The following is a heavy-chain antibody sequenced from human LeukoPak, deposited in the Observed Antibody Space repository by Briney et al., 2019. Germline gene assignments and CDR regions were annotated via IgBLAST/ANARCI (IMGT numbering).Heavy chain of an antibody. J-gene: IGHJ4*02. V-gene: IGHV3-48*01. CDR1: GFTLSDYS. CDR3: ARDYKYAFDN. CDR2: IGIDSGNT. Sequence: PGGSLRLSCAASGFTLSDYSMNWVRQAPGKGLEWISYIGIDSGNTHYADSVKGRLTLSGDKAKNSLYLQMNSMRVEDTAVYYCARDYKYAFDNWGQGTLVTVSS. D-gene: IGHD5-24*01.